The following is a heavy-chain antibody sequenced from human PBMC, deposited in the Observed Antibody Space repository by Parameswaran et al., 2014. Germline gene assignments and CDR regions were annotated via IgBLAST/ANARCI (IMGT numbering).Heavy chain of an antibody. J-gene: IGHJ6*02. Sequence: WIRQPPGKGLEWVSYISSSSSTIYYADSVKGRFTISRDNAKNSLYLQMNSLRDEDTAVYYCARDSTGVGTFWSGYSYGMDVWGQGTTVTVSS. CDR2: ISSSSSTI. V-gene: IGHV3-48*02. CDR3: ARDSTGVGTFWSGYSYGMDV. D-gene: IGHD3-3*01.